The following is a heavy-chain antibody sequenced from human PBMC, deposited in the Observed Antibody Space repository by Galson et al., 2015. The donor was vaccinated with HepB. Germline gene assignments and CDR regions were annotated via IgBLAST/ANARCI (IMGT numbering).Heavy chain of an antibody. CDR3: AKDFHWGRNYYFYSMDV. J-gene: IGHJ6*02. V-gene: IGHV3-9*01. D-gene: IGHD7-27*01. Sequence: SLRLSCAASGFTFDDYAMHWVRQAPGKGLEWVSGISWNSGTIGYADSVKGRFTVSRDNAENSLYLQVNSLRAEDTALYYCAKDFHWGRNYYFYSMDVWGQGTTVTVSS. CDR2: ISWNSGTI. CDR1: GFTFDDYA.